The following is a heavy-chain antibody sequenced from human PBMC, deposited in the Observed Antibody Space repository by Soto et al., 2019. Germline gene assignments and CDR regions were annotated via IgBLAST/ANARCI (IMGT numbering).Heavy chain of an antibody. CDR2: IYHSGST. Sequence: SETLSLTCAVSGYSISSGYYWGWIRQPPGKGLEWIGSIYHSGSTYYNPSLKSRVTISVDTSKNQFSLKLSSVTAADTAVYYCAGPYSSSWSYFDYWGQGTLVTVSS. J-gene: IGHJ4*02. D-gene: IGHD6-13*01. CDR3: AGPYSSSWSYFDY. V-gene: IGHV4-38-2*01. CDR1: GYSISSGYY.